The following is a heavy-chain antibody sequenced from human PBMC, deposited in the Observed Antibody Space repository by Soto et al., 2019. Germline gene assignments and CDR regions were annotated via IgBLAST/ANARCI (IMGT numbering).Heavy chain of an antibody. D-gene: IGHD3-22*01. J-gene: IGHJ5*02. CDR3: AKSTHYYDSPNWFDP. Sequence: PGESLKISCKGSGYSFAGYWITWVRQKPGKGLEWMGRIDPSDSQTYYSPSFRGHVTISVTKSITTVFLQWSSLRASDTAMYYCAKSTHYYDSPNWFDPWGQGTLVTVSS. CDR1: GYSFAGYW. CDR2: IDPSDSQT. V-gene: IGHV5-10-1*01.